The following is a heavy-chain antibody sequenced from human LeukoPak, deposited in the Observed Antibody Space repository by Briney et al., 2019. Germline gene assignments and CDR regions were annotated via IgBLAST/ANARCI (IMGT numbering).Heavy chain of an antibody. CDR3: SSDPVISLFDS. Sequence: GGSLRLSCAASGFSISPHSMHWVRQAPGKGLEWVSYITGSGSSKYYADSVNGGCTISRDNPNISLYLQMNSLRDQDTAVYYCSSDPVISLFDSCGQGTLVTASS. J-gene: IGHJ4*02. CDR1: GFSISPHS. CDR2: ITGSGSSK. D-gene: IGHD2/OR15-2a*01. V-gene: IGHV3-48*02.